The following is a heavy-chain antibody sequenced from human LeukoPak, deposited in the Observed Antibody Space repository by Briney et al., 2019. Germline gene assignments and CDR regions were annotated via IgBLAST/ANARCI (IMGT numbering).Heavy chain of an antibody. D-gene: IGHD6-19*01. J-gene: IGHJ4*02. CDR1: GYTFTGYY. V-gene: IGHV1-18*04. Sequence: ASVKVSCKASGYTFTGYYMHWVRQAPGQGLEWMGWISAYNGNTNYAQKLQGRVTMTTDTSTSTAYMELRSLRSDDTAVYYCAREGGWDRDLDYWGQGTLVTVSS. CDR3: AREGGWDRDLDY. CDR2: ISAYNGNT.